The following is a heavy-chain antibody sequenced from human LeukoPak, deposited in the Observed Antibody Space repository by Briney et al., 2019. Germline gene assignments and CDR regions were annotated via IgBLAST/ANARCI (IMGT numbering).Heavy chain of an antibody. Sequence: PSETLSLTCTVSGGSISSYYWSWIRQPPGKGLEWIGYIYYSGSTNYNPSLKSRVTLSVDTSKNQFSLKLSSVTAADTAVYYCARSRNYYDTSGYYSFDYWGQGTLVTVSS. J-gene: IGHJ4*02. CDR1: GGSISSYY. D-gene: IGHD3-22*01. CDR3: ARSRNYYDTSGYYSFDY. V-gene: IGHV4-59*08. CDR2: IYYSGST.